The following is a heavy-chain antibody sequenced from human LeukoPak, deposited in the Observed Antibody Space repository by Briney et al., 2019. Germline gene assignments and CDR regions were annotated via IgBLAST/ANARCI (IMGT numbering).Heavy chain of an antibody. Sequence: GGSLRLSCAASGFTFSSYGMHWVRQAPAKGLEWVAFIRYDSTDKYYADSVKGRFTISRDNSKNTLYLQMSSLRAEDTAVYYCAKDEAYYDILTGYYTSFDYWGQGTLVTVSS. CDR3: AKDEAYYDILTGYYTSFDY. V-gene: IGHV3-30*02. J-gene: IGHJ4*02. CDR2: IRYDSTDK. D-gene: IGHD3-9*01. CDR1: GFTFSSYG.